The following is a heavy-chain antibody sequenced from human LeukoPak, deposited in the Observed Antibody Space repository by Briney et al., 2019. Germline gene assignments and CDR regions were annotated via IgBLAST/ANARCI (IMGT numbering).Heavy chain of an antibody. CDR3: ARQETASRSGWYYDY. CDR2: FYYSGST. Sequence: PSETLSLTCTVSGGSISSSSYYWGWIRQPPGKGLEWIGSFYYSGSTNYNPSLKSRVTISVDTSKNQFSLKLSSVTAADTAVYYCARQETASRSGWYYDYWGQGTLVTVSS. D-gene: IGHD6-19*01. V-gene: IGHV4-39*01. CDR1: GGSISSSSYY. J-gene: IGHJ4*02.